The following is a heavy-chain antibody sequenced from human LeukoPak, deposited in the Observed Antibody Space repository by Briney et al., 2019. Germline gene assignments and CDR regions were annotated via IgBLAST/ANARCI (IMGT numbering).Heavy chain of an antibody. V-gene: IGHV1-8*01. D-gene: IGHD6-13*01. J-gene: IGHJ5*02. Sequence: APVKVSCKASGYTFTSYDINWVRQATGQGLEWMGWMNPNSGNTGYAQKFQGRVTMTRNTSISTAYMELSSLRSEDTAVYYCARVVAAATATNFDPWGQGTLVTVSS. CDR2: MNPNSGNT. CDR1: GYTFTSYD. CDR3: ARVVAAATATNFDP.